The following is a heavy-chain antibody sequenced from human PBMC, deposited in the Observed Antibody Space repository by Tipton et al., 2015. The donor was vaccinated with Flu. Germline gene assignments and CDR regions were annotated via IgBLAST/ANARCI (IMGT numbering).Heavy chain of an antibody. CDR1: GGAVSSYF. D-gene: IGHD2-15*01. V-gene: IGHV4-59*02. Sequence: LRLSCTASGGAVSSYFWTWIRQPPGKQLEWIGYIYYGGTTNYNPSLRSRVTFSLDTSKNQFSLRLSSVTAADTAVYYCARDSGRNYNYGMDVWGQGP. CDR2: IYYGGTT. J-gene: IGHJ6*02. CDR3: ARDSGRNYNYGMDV.